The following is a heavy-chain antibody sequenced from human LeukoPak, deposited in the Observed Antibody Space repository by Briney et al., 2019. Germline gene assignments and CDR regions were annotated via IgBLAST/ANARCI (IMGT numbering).Heavy chain of an antibody. V-gene: IGHV3-23*01. D-gene: IGHD6-13*01. CDR2: ISGSGGST. CDR3: AKGLSGCSSWYYFDY. Sequence: GGSLRLSCAASGFTFSSYAMSWVRQAPGKGLEWVSVISGSGGSTFYADSVKGRFTISRDNSKNTLYLQMNSLRAEDTAVHYCAKGLSGCSSWYYFDYWGQGTLVTVSS. CDR1: GFTFSSYA. J-gene: IGHJ4*02.